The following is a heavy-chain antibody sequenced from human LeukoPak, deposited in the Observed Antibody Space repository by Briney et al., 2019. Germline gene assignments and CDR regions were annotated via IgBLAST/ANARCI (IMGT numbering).Heavy chain of an antibody. Sequence: PSGTLSLTCAVSGGPISSNNWWIWVRQPPGKGLEWIGEIYHSGSTNYNPSLKSRVTISVDNSKNQFSLKLSSVTAADTAVYYRARDSEVSSGWYPFDYWGQGTLVTVSS. J-gene: IGHJ4*02. D-gene: IGHD6-19*01. CDR2: IYHSGST. CDR1: GGPISSNNW. CDR3: ARDSEVSSGWYPFDY. V-gene: IGHV4-4*02.